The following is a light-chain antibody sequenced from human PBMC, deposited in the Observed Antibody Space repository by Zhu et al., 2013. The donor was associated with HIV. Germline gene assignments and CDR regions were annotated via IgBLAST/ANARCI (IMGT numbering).Light chain of an antibody. Sequence: EIVLTQSPATLSLSPGERATLSCRASQSVRGDFLAWYQQKPGQAPRVVIYGASSRATGIPARFSGAGSGTDFTLTISSLEPEDVAVYFCQHRSEGPPYTFGPGTKLEIK. J-gene: IGKJ2*01. CDR1: QSVRGDF. CDR2: GAS. CDR3: QHRSEGPPYT. V-gene: IGKV3D-20*02.